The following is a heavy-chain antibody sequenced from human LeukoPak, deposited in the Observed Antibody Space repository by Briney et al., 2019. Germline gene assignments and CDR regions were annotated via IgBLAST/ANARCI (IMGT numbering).Heavy chain of an antibody. J-gene: IGHJ4*02. CDR2: ISYTGST. V-gene: IGHV4-59*12. CDR3: ARDRSIGGSYYDFWSGPRHTYYFDY. CDR1: GASTSNYY. D-gene: IGHD3-3*01. Sequence: SETLSLTCTVSGASTSNYYWSWMRQPPGKRLEWIGHISYTGSTDYSPSLTSRVSISVDTSKNQFSLKLSSVTAADTAVYYCARDRSIGGSYYDFWSGPRHTYYFDYWGQGTLVTVSS.